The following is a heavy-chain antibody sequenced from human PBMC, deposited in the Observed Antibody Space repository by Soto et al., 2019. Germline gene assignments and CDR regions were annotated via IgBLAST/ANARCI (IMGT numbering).Heavy chain of an antibody. V-gene: IGHV3-23*01. D-gene: IGHD3-22*01. Sequence: GSLRLSCAASGFTFSSDAMSWVRPAPGKGLEWVSAISGSGGSTYYADSVKGRFTISRDNSKNTLYLQMNRLRAEDTAVYYCAKVVDYYDSSGLGAFDIWGQGTMVTVSS. CDR1: GFTFSSDA. CDR3: AKVVDYYDSSGLGAFDI. J-gene: IGHJ3*02. CDR2: ISGSGGST.